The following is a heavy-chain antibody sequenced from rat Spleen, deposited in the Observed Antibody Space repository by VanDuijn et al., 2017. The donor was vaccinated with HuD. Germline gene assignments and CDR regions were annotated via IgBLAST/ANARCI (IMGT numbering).Heavy chain of an antibody. V-gene: IGHV5-7*01. D-gene: IGHD1-1*01. CDR3: ARENYYSGDY. CDR1: GFTFSDYN. Sequence: EVQLVESGGGLVQPGRSLKLSCAASGFTFSDYNMAWVRQAPKKGLEWVATISYDGSSTYYPDSVRGRFTVSRDNAKSTLYLQMNSLRSEDTATYYCARENYYSGDYWGQGVTVTVSS. CDR2: ISYDGSST. J-gene: IGHJ2*01.